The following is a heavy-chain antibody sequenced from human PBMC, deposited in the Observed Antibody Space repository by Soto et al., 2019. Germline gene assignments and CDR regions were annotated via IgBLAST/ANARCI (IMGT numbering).Heavy chain of an antibody. CDR1: GGSISSSSYY. D-gene: IGHD3-10*01. V-gene: IGHV4-39*01. CDR2: IYYSGST. CDR3: ASSYYYGSGSLSFYDY. Sequence: SETLSLTCTVSGGSISSSSYYWGWIRQPPGKGLEWIGSIYYSGSTYYNPSLKSRVTISVDTSKNQFSLKLSSVTAADTAVYYCASSYYYGSGSLSFYDYWGQGTLVTVSS. J-gene: IGHJ4*02.